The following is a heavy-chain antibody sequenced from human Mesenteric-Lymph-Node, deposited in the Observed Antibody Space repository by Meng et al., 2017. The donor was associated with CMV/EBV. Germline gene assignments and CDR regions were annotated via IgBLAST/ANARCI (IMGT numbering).Heavy chain of an antibody. Sequence: GESLKISCVASGFTFSNYGMSWVRQAPGKGLEWVATISGSGVRTFYADSVKGRFTISRDNSKNTLYLQMNSLRAGDTAVYYCAKGYYYGSGPHAFDIWGQGTMVTVSS. V-gene: IGHV3-23*01. J-gene: IGHJ3*02. CDR3: AKGYYYGSGPHAFDI. CDR1: GFTFSNYG. D-gene: IGHD3-10*01. CDR2: ISGSGVRT.